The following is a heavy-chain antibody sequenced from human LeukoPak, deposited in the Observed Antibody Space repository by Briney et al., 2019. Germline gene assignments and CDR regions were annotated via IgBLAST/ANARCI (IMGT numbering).Heavy chain of an antibody. CDR3: ERDLGFSPDH. CDR2: ISPDGTVT. Sequence: GGSLRLSCVASGFALSDFWMHWVRQAPGKGLVWVSHISPDGTVTNYADFVKGRFIISRDNAKNTVFLQMNSLRAEDTSVYYCERDLGFSPDHWGQGTLVTVSS. V-gene: IGHV3-74*01. D-gene: IGHD1-14*01. CDR1: GFALSDFW. J-gene: IGHJ1*01.